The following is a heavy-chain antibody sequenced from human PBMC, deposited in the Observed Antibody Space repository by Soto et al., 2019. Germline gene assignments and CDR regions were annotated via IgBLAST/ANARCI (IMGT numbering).Heavy chain of an antibody. CDR2: IWYDGSNK. J-gene: IGHJ5*02. CDR1: GFTFSSYG. Sequence: QPGGSLRLSCAASGFTFSSYGMHWVRQAPGKGLEWVAVIWYDGSNKYYADSVKGRFTISRDNSKNTLYLQMNSLRAEDTAVYYCAREFSSSLSDWFDPWGQGTLVTVSS. D-gene: IGHD6-6*01. CDR3: AREFSSSLSDWFDP. V-gene: IGHV3-33*01.